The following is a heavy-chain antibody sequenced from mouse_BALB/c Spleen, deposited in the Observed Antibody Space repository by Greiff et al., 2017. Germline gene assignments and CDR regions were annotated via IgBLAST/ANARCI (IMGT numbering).Heavy chain of an antibody. J-gene: IGHJ2*01. CDR3: ARAGGNSYYFDY. V-gene: IGHV2-9*02. CDR1: GFSLTSYG. CDR2: IWAGGST. D-gene: IGHD1-1*02. Sequence: VKLMESGPGLVAPSQSLSITCTVSGFSLTSYGVHWVRQPPGKGLEWLGVIWAGGSTNYNSALMSRLSISKDNSKSQVFLKMNSLQTDDTAMYYCARAGGNSYYFDYWGQGTTLTVSA.